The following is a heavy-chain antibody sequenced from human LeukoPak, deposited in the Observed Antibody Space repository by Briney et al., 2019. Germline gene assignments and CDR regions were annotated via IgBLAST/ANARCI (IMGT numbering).Heavy chain of an antibody. D-gene: IGHD2-21*02. CDR2: IRSKAYGGTT. CDR1: GFTVSSNY. J-gene: IGHJ4*02. V-gene: IGHV3-49*04. CDR3: TRDPYCGGDCYSG. Sequence: GGPLRLSCAASGFTVSSNYMSWVRQAPGKGLEWVGFIRSKAYGGTTEYAASVKGRFTISRDDSKSIAYLQMNSLKTEDTAVYYCTRDPYCGGDCYSGWGQGTLVTVSS.